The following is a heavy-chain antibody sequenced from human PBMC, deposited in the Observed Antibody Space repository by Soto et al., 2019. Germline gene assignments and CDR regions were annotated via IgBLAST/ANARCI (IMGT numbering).Heavy chain of an antibody. CDR3: ARNLYNTGSFDH. D-gene: IGHD1-20*01. Sequence: ASVKVSCKASGYTFTSYDINWVRQAPGQRLEWVGWMTPNSGDTGYAQTFQGRVTLTRDTSRSTAYMELSSLTSEDTAVYYCARNLYNTGSFDHWGQGTLVTVAS. CDR2: MTPNSGDT. CDR1: GYTFTSYD. J-gene: IGHJ4*02. V-gene: IGHV1-8*02.